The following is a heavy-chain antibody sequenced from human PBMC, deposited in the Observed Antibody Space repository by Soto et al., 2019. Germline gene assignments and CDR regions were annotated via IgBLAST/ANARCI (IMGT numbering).Heavy chain of an antibody. CDR2: ISYDGSNK. V-gene: IGHV3-30*18. CDR1: GFTFSSYG. D-gene: IGHD1-26*01. Sequence: GGSLRLSCAASGFTFSSYGMHWVRQAPGKGLEWVAVISYDGSNKYYADSVKGRFTISRDNSKNTLYLQMNSLRAEGTAVYYCAKATLELPVDYWGQGTLVTVSS. J-gene: IGHJ4*02. CDR3: AKATLELPVDY.